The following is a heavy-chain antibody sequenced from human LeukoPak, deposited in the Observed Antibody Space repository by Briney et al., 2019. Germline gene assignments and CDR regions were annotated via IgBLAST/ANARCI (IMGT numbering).Heavy chain of an antibody. J-gene: IGHJ5*02. CDR3: ARGYSSSGYGRSVWFAP. Sequence: SETLSLTCTVSGGSISSGSYYWSWIRQPAGKGLEWIGRIYTSGSTNYNPSLKSRVTISVDTSKNQFSLKLSSVTAAGTAVYYCARGYSSSGYGRSVWFAPWGQGTLVTVSS. D-gene: IGHD6-13*01. CDR2: IYTSGST. V-gene: IGHV4-61*02. CDR1: GGSISSGSYY.